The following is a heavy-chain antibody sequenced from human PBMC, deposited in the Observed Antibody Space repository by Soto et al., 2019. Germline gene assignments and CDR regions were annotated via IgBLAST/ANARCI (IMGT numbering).Heavy chain of an antibody. CDR3: AHRRGPATWEIAFDN. J-gene: IGHJ4*02. D-gene: IGHD1-26*01. V-gene: IGHV2-5*02. CDR1: GFSLSSNGES. CDR2: IYWDDDK. Sequence: QITLKESGPTLVKSTQTLTLTCTFSGFSLSSNGESVAWIRQPPGKALEWLALIYWDDDKRYSPSLKSRLTFIKDTSKSQVVHTITNVGPADTATYYCAHRRGPATWEIAFDNYGQGTLGTVSS.